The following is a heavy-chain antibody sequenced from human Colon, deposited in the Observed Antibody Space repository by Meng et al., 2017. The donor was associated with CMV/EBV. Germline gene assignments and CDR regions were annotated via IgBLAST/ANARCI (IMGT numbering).Heavy chain of an antibody. J-gene: IGHJ4*02. CDR2: INPNGGST. CDR1: GYIFTSNY. D-gene: IGHD1-1*01. Sequence: ASVKVSCKTSGYIFTSNYIHWVRQAPGQGLEWMGIINPNGGSTSYAQKFQGRVTMTRDTSTNTVYMELSSLRSEDTTVYYCARLKRAVWNYFDYWGQGTLVTVSS. V-gene: IGHV1-46*01. CDR3: ARLKRAVWNYFDY.